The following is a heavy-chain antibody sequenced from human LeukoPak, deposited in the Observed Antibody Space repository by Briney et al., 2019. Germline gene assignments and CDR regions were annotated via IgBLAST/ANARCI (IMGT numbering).Heavy chain of an antibody. J-gene: IGHJ3*02. D-gene: IGHD6-13*01. V-gene: IGHV1-2*02. CDR3: ARDSSSFPAFDI. CDR1: GYTFTGYY. CDR2: INPNSGGT. Sequence: ASVKVSCKASGYTFTGYYMHWVRQAPGQGLEWMGWINPNSGGTNYAQKFQGRVTMTRDTSISTAYMELSRLRSDDTAVYYCARDSSSFPAFDIWGQGTMVTVSS.